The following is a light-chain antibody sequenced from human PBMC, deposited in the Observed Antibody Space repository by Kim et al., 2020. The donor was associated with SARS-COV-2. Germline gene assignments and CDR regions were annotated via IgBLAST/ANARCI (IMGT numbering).Light chain of an antibody. CDR1: ISNIGKNY. Sequence: QMVPISCSGSISNIGKNYVSWYQQLPGTAPKLLIYDTYKRPSGISDRFSGSKSGTSATLEIAGLQTGDEAVYYCGSWDSSLNTGQVFGGGTQLTVL. CDR3: GSWDSSLNTGQV. J-gene: IGLJ2*01. V-gene: IGLV1-51*01. CDR2: DTY.